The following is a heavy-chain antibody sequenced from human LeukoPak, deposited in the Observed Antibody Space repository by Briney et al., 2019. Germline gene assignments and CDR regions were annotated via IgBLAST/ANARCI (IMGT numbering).Heavy chain of an antibody. CDR3: AGQFIIAARNELDY. J-gene: IGHJ4*02. D-gene: IGHD6-6*01. V-gene: IGHV4-39*01. CDR1: GGSISSSSYY. CDR2: IYYSGST. Sequence: SETLSLTCTVSGGSISSSSYYWGWIRQPPGKGLEWIGSIYYSGSTYYNPSLKSRVTIFVDTSKNQFSLKLSSVTAADTAVYYCAGQFIIAARNELDYWGQGTLVTVSS.